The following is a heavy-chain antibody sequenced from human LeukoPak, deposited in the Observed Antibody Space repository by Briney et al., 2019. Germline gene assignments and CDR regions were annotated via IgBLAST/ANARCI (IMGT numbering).Heavy chain of an antibody. Sequence: GGSLRLSCAASGFSFSTYGMHWVRQAPGKGLEWVAFIRNDGTIKYYADSVRGRFTISRDNSKNTLYLQMNSLRTEDTAVYYCAKTGSSSWGYFDYWGQGTLVTVSS. CDR2: IRNDGTIK. CDR1: GFSFSTYG. D-gene: IGHD6-13*01. V-gene: IGHV3-30*02. CDR3: AKTGSSSWGYFDY. J-gene: IGHJ4*02.